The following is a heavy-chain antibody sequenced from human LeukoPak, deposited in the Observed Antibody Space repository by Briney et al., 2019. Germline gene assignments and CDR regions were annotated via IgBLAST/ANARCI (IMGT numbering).Heavy chain of an antibody. J-gene: IGHJ6*03. V-gene: IGHV3-23*01. CDR3: AREGDFWSGYYPHYYYYMDV. Sequence: GGSLRLSCAASGFIFSSYAMTWVRQAPGKGLEWVSAISGSGGSTYYADSVKGRFTISRDNSKNTLYLQMNSLRAEDTAVYYCAREGDFWSGYYPHYYYYMDVWGKGTTVTVSS. D-gene: IGHD3-3*01. CDR2: ISGSGGST. CDR1: GFIFSSYA.